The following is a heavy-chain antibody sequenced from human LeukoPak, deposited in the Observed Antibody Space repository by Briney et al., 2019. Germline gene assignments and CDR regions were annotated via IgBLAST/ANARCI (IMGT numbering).Heavy chain of an antibody. V-gene: IGHV3-74*01. J-gene: IGHJ4*02. CDR2: INSDGTST. D-gene: IGHD6-6*01. CDR3: ARARFSSSSSDY. Sequence: GGSLRLFCTAFGFTFCSYWMHWVRQAPGKGLVWVSRINSDGTSTSYADSVKGRFTISRDNAKNTLYLQMNSLRAEDTAVYYCARARFSSSSSDYWGQGTLVTVSS. CDR1: GFTFCSYW.